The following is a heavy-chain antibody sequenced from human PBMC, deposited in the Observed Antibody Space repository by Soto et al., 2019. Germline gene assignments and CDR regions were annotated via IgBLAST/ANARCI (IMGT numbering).Heavy chain of an antibody. CDR1: GYSFTSYW. Sequence: GESLKSSCTGCGYSFTSYWIGWVRPIPGKGLELMGIIYPGDSDTRYSPSFQGQVTISADKSISTAYLQWSSLKASDTAMYYCARTAAAGKYYYGMDVWGQGTTVTVSS. CDR2: IYPGDSDT. V-gene: IGHV5-51*01. J-gene: IGHJ6*02. CDR3: ARTAAAGKYYYGMDV. D-gene: IGHD6-13*01.